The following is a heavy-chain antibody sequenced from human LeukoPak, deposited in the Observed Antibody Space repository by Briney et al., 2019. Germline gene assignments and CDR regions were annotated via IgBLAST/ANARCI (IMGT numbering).Heavy chain of an antibody. Sequence: SETLSLTCAVYGGSFSGYYWSWIRQPPGKGLEWIGEINHSGSTNYNPSLKSRVTISVDTSKNQFSLKLSSVTAADTAVYYCARVRWFGDRWFDPWGQGTPVTVSS. V-gene: IGHV4-34*01. J-gene: IGHJ5*02. CDR1: GGSFSGYY. CDR2: INHSGST. D-gene: IGHD3-10*01. CDR3: ARVRWFGDRWFDP.